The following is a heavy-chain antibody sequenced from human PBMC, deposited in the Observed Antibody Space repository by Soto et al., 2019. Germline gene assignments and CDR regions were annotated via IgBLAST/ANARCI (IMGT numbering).Heavy chain of an antibody. CDR1: GYTFTIYY. D-gene: IGHD3-22*01. V-gene: IGHV1-46*01. J-gene: IGHJ4*02. Sequence: ASVKVSCKASGYTFTIYYMHCVRQAPGQGLEWMGIINPSGGSTSYAQKFQGRVTMTRDTSTSTVYMELSSLRSEDTAVYYCARDYPVAYDSSGYPDGYWGQGTLVTVSS. CDR2: INPSGGST. CDR3: ARDYPVAYDSSGYPDGY.